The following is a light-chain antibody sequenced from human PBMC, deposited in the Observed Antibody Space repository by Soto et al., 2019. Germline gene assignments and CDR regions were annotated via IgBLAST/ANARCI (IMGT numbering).Light chain of an antibody. CDR1: QTITTY. Sequence: DIQMTQSPSSLSASVGDRVTITCRASQTITTYLNWYQQKPGKAPQLLIYGASTLQSGVTSRFTGSGSWTDFTLTIISLQPEYFAPYHCQESHSTPWTFCQGTKVEVK. CDR2: GAS. CDR3: QESHSTPWT. J-gene: IGKJ1*01. V-gene: IGKV1-39*01.